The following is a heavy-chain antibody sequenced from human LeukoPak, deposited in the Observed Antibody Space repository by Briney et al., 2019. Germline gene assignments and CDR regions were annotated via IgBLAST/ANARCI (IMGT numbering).Heavy chain of an antibody. CDR1: GGSISSGGYY. D-gene: IGHD5-18*01. CDR2: IYYSGST. J-gene: IGHJ4*02. V-gene: IGHV4-31*03. CDR3: ARVSFDTAMDHYYFDY. Sequence: SQTLSLTCTVSGGSISSGGYYWSWIRQHPGKGLEWIGYIYYSGSTYYHPSLKSRVTISVDTSKNQFSLKLSSVTAADTAVYYCARVSFDTAMDHYYFDYWGQGTLVTVSS.